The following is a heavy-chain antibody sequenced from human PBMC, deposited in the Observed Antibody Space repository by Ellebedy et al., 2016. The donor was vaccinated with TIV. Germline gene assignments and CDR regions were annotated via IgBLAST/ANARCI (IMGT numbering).Heavy chain of an antibody. Sequence: ASVKVSCXASGYTFTNYGIRWVRQAPGQGLELMGWISGYNGNTNYAQKLQGRVTMTTDTSTSTAYMELRSLRSDDTAVYYCARFPGPLRRNYYYYMDVWGKGTTVTVSS. J-gene: IGHJ6*03. CDR1: GYTFTNYG. V-gene: IGHV1-18*01. D-gene: IGHD4-17*01. CDR3: ARFPGPLRRNYYYYMDV. CDR2: ISGYNGNT.